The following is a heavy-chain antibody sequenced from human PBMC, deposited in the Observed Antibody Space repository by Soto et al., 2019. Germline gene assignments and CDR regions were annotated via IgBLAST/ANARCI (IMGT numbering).Heavy chain of an antibody. CDR1: GGSISSGGYS. V-gene: IGHV4-30-2*01. D-gene: IGHD3-3*01. Sequence: SETLSLTCAVSGGSISSGGYSWSWIRQPPGKGLEWIGYIYHSGSTYYNPSLKSRVTISVDRFKNQFSLKLSSVAAADTAVYYCARVGDLLRFLDNWFDPWGQGTLVTVSS. CDR3: ARVGDLLRFLDNWFDP. CDR2: IYHSGST. J-gene: IGHJ5*02.